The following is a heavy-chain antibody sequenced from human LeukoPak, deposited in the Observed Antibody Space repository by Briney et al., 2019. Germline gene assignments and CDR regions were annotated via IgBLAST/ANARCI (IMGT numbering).Heavy chain of an antibody. CDR3: ARDSEISIAAAGTEFDY. D-gene: IGHD6-13*01. V-gene: IGHV6-1*01. CDR2: TYYRSKWYN. J-gene: IGHJ4*02. CDR1: GDSVSSNSAA. Sequence: SQTLSLTCAISGDSVSSNSAAWHWIRQSPSRGLEWLGRTYYRSKWYNDYAVSVKSRITFNPDTSKNQFSLKLSSVTAADTAVYYCARDSEISIAAAGTEFDYWGQGTLVTVSS.